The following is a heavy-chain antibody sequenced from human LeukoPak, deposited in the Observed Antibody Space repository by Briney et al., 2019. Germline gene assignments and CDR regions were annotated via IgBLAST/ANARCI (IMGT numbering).Heavy chain of an antibody. J-gene: IGHJ5*02. CDR2: INHSGST. CDR3: ARATLWLDDHVWGSYRRNWFDP. Sequence: SETLSLTCAVYGGSFSGYYWSWIRQPPGKGLEWIGEINHSGSTNYNPSLKSRVTISVDTSKNQFSLKLSSVTAADTAVYYCARATLWLDDHVWGSYRRNWFDPWGQGTLVTVSS. CDR1: GGSFSGYY. V-gene: IGHV4-34*01. D-gene: IGHD3-16*02.